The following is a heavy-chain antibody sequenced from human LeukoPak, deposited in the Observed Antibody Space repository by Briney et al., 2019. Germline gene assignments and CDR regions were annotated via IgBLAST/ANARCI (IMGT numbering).Heavy chain of an antibody. J-gene: IGHJ6*02. V-gene: IGHV4-34*01. D-gene: IGHD6-19*01. CDR3: ASYSSGWPLGYYDMDV. CDR1: GGSFSGYY. CDR2: INHSGST. Sequence: SETLSLTCAVYGGSFSGYYWSWIRQPPGKGLEWIGEINHSGSTNYNPSLKSRVTISVDTSKNQFSLKLSSVTAADTAVYYCASYSSGWPLGYYDMDVWGQGTTVTVSS.